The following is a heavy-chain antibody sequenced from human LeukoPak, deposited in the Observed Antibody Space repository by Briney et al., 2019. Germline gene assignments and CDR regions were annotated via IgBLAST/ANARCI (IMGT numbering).Heavy chain of an antibody. Sequence: GGSLRLSCAASGFTFSSYEMNWVRQAPGKGLEWVAFIRYDGSNKYYADSVKGRFTISRDNSKNTLYLQMNSLRAEDTAVYYCAKGDYSSGWYGDAFDIWGQGTMVTVSS. J-gene: IGHJ3*02. V-gene: IGHV3-30*02. CDR3: AKGDYSSGWYGDAFDI. CDR1: GFTFSSYE. D-gene: IGHD6-19*01. CDR2: IRYDGSNK.